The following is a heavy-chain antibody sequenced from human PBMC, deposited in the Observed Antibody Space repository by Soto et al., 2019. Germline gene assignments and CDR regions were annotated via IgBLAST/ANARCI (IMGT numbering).Heavy chain of an antibody. CDR2: IYSNGDT. V-gene: IGHV4-31*03. J-gene: IGHJ6*02. D-gene: IGHD6-6*01. CDR3: ARRGGSSSRYYYYALDV. Sequence: QVQLQESGPGLVKPSQTLSLTCSVSGGSMNNGGYYWSWIRQLPGKGLEWIGYIYSNGDTYYNPSLKSRPTISVDTSKNQFSLSLTSVTAADTAVYYCARRGGSSSRYYYYALDVWGQGTTVTVSS. CDR1: GGSMNNGGYY.